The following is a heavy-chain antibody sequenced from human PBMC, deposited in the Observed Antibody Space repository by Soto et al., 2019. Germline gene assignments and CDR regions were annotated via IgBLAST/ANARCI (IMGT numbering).Heavy chain of an antibody. CDR1: GVSISSNNW. Sequence: QVQLQESGPGLVKPSGTLSLTCAVSGVSISSNNWWSWVRQPPGKGLEWIGEMYHTGSTNYNPSLKSRVTISVDKSKNLFSLEWNSVTAADTAVYSCARSSRYQYDSSEGSFDYWGQGTLVTVSS. J-gene: IGHJ4*02. V-gene: IGHV4-4*02. CDR2: MYHTGST. D-gene: IGHD3-22*01. CDR3: ARSSRYQYDSSEGSFDY.